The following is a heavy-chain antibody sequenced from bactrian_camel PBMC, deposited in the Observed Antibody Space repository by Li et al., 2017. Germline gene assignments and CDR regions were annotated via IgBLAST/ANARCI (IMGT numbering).Heavy chain of an antibody. J-gene: IGHJ4*01. D-gene: IGHD3*01. Sequence: VQLVESGGGSVQAGGSLRLSCAASGLTHSSWCMGWFRQAPGMEREGVAVIGVDGSRDYGTIDTEGMATVADSVKGRFTVSRDNAKNTLTLQANGLKPEDTAVYYCAGPDTLGVVPPKWCYWGQGTQ. CDR2: IGVDGSR. V-gene: IGHV3S55*01. CDR1: GLTHSSWC. CDR3: AGPDTLGVVPPKWCY.